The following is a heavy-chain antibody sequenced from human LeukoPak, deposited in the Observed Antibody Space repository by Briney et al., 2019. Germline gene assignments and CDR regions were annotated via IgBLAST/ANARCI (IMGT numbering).Heavy chain of an antibody. Sequence: GRSLRLSCAASGFTFSSYAMHWVRQAPGKGLEWVAVISYDGSNKYYADSVKGRFTISRDNSKNTLYLQMNSLRAEDTAVYYCARDNAYYYDSSGYYLDYWGQGTLVTVSS. CDR2: ISYDGSNK. D-gene: IGHD3-22*01. CDR1: GFTFSSYA. V-gene: IGHV3-30-3*01. J-gene: IGHJ4*02. CDR3: ARDNAYYYDSSGYYLDY.